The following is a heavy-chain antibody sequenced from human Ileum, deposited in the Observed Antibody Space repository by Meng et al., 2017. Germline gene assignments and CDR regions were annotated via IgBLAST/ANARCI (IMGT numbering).Heavy chain of an antibody. J-gene: IGHJ4*02. CDR3: ARVSLMIMVYGGSYFDY. CDR2: INHSGST. D-gene: IGHD2-8*01. CDR1: GGSFSGYY. V-gene: IGHV4-34*01. Sequence: VEVQQWGAGLLKPSETLSLTCAVYGGSFSGYYWSWIRQPPGKGLEWIGEINHSGSTNYNPSLKSRVTISVDTSKNQFSLKLSSVTAADTAVYYCARVSLMIMVYGGSYFDYWGQGTLVTVSS.